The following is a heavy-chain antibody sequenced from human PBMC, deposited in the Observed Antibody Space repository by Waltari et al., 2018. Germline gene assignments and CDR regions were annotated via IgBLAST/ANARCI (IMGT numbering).Heavy chain of an antibody. Sequence: QVQLVESGGGVVQPGRSLRLSCAASGFTFSSYGMHWVRQAPGKGLGWLAVIWYDGSNKYYAASVKGRFTISRDNSKNTLYLQMNSLRAEDTAVYYCASGLGYMDYWGQGTLVTVSS. CDR2: IWYDGSNK. CDR1: GFTFSSYG. J-gene: IGHJ4*02. V-gene: IGHV3-33*01. CDR3: ASGLGYMDY. D-gene: IGHD1-1*01.